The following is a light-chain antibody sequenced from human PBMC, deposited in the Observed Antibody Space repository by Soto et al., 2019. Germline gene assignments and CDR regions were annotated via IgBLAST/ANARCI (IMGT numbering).Light chain of an antibody. CDR1: QSINSW. V-gene: IGKV1-5*01. CDR3: LQYNASPWT. J-gene: IGKJ1*01. CDR2: AAS. Sequence: DIQMTQSPSTLSASVGDRVTITFRASQSINSWLAWYQQKPGKAPKVLIYAASNLESGVPSRFSGSGPRTEFTLAISSLQPDDFATYYCLQYNASPWTFGQGTKVDIK.